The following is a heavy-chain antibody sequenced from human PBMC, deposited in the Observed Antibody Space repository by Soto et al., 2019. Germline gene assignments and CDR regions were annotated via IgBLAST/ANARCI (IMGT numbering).Heavy chain of an antibody. V-gene: IGHV4-31*11. CDR3: ARANWEVVVAASIPYYFDY. CDR1: GGSISSGGYY. CDR2: IYYSGST. J-gene: IGHJ4*02. Sequence: SETLSLTCAVSGGSISSGGYYWSWIRQHPGKGLEWIGYIYYSGSTYYNPSLKSRVTISVDTSKNQFSLKLSSVTAADTAVYYCARANWEVVVAASIPYYFDYWGQGTLVTVSS. D-gene: IGHD2-15*01.